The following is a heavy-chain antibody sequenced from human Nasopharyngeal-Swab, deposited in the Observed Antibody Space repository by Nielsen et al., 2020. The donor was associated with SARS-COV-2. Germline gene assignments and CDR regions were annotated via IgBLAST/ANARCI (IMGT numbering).Heavy chain of an antibody. J-gene: IGHJ5*02. D-gene: IGHD4-23*01. CDR2: IYPGDSDT. V-gene: IGHV5-51*01. Sequence: GESLKISCKGSGYSFTSYCIGWVRQMPGKGLEWMGIIYPGDSDTRYSPSFQGQVTISADKSISTAYLQWSSLKASDTAMYYCARLQPYYGGKYNWFDPWGQGTLVTVSS. CDR3: ARLQPYYGGKYNWFDP. CDR1: GYSFTSYC.